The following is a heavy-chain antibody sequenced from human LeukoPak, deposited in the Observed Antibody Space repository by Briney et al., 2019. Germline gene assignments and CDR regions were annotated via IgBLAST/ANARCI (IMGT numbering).Heavy chain of an antibody. Sequence: GGSLRLSCAASAFTFSSYGVNWVRQAPGKGLEWVSSISSSSSYIYYADSVKGRFTISRDNAKNSLYLQMNSLRAEDTAVYYCARDLLGELSLDYWGQGTLVTVSS. J-gene: IGHJ4*02. CDR2: ISSSSSYI. V-gene: IGHV3-21*01. CDR1: AFTFSSYG. CDR3: ARDLLGELSLDY. D-gene: IGHD3-10*01.